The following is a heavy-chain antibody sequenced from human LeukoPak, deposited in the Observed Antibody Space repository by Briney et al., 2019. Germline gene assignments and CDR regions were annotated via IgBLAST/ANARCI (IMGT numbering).Heavy chain of an antibody. CDR1: GGSISSYY. CDR2: IYYSGTT. Sequence: SETLSLTCTVSGGSISSYYWSWIRQPPGKGLEWIGYIYYSGTTNYNPSLESRVTISVDTSKNQFSLKLSSVTAADTAVYYCAREGYYDSSGYGFDYWGQGTLVTVSS. J-gene: IGHJ4*02. D-gene: IGHD3-22*01. CDR3: AREGYYDSSGYGFDY. V-gene: IGHV4-59*01.